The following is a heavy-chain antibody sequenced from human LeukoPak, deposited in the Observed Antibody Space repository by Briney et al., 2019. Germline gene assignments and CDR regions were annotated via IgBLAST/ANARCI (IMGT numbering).Heavy chain of an antibody. D-gene: IGHD2-2*01. CDR3: ARDCSSTSCYVRVGFDY. CDR2: IYNSGST. V-gene: IGHV4-38-2*02. Sequence: PSETLSLTCTVSGYSISSGYYWGWIRQSPGKGLEWIGSIYNSGSTYYNPSLKSRVTISVDTSKNQFSLKLSSVTAADTAVYYCARDCSSTSCYVRVGFDYWGQGTLVTVSS. CDR1: GYSISSGYY. J-gene: IGHJ4*02.